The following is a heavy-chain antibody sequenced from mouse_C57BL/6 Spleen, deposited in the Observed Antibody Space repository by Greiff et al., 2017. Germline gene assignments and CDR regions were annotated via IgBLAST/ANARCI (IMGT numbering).Heavy chain of an antibody. CDR3: ARDYGSRVWFAY. D-gene: IGHD1-1*01. V-gene: IGHV1-34*01. Sequence: DVQLQESGPELVKPGASVKMSCKASGYTFTDYYMHWVKQSYGKSLEWIGYIYPNNGGNGYNQKFKGKATLTVDKSSSTAYMELRSLTSEDSAVYYCARDYGSRVWFAYWGQGTLVTVSA. J-gene: IGHJ3*01. CDR1: GYTFTDYY. CDR2: IYPNNGGN.